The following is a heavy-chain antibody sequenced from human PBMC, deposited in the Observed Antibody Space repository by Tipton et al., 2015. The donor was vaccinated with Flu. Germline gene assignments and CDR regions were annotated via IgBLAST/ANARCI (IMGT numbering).Heavy chain of an antibody. J-gene: IGHJ4*02. Sequence: GLVKPSQTLSLTCSVSGGSISSGTYYWSWIRQPAGKGLEWIGRISTSGSTNYNPSLQSRVTISVDTSKNQFSLKLSSVTAADTAVYYCASFISEYNWNYGEGLDYWGQGTLVTVSS. CDR1: GGSISSGTYY. V-gene: IGHV4-61*02. CDR3: ASFISEYNWNYGEGLDY. D-gene: IGHD1-7*01. CDR2: ISTSGST.